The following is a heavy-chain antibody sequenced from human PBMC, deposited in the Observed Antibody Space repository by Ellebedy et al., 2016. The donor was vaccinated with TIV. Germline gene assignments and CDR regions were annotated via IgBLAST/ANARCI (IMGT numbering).Heavy chain of an antibody. Sequence: AASVKVSCKASGYTFTNYGISWVRQAPGQGLEWMGWISVSNGNTNYAQKVQGRVTMTTDTSTSTAYMELRSLRSDDTAVYYCARDEDFWTGYSIRVDYWGQGTLVTVSS. V-gene: IGHV1-18*01. CDR1: GYTFTNYG. D-gene: IGHD3/OR15-3a*01. CDR2: ISVSNGNT. J-gene: IGHJ4*02. CDR3: ARDEDFWTGYSIRVDY.